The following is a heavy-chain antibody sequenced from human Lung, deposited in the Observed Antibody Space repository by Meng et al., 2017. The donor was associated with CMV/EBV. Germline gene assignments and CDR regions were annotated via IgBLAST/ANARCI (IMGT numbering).Heavy chain of an antibody. V-gene: IGHV1-18*01. D-gene: IGHD2-15*01. CDR1: GYTFGSYG. CDR3: ASGTPGRSYCDY. J-gene: IGHJ4*02. Sequence: QVHLLQSGPEVKKPGASVRVSCKASGYTFGSYGICWVRQAPGQGLEWMGWFVNYVDTYPAPKFQGRVTMTTDTHTNTAFMELRSLTSDDTAVYCCASGTPGRSYCDYWGQGTLVTVSS. CDR2: FVNYVDT.